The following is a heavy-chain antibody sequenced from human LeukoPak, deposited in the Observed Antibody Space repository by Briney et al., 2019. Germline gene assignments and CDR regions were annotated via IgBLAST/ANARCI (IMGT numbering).Heavy chain of an antibody. V-gene: IGHV4-28*01. D-gene: IGHD6-19*01. CDR3: ARNQAVAANRGAFDI. CDR2: IYYSGST. CDR1: GYSISSNNW. J-gene: IGHJ3*02. Sequence: NPSDTLSLTCAVSGYSISSNNWWAWIRQPPGKGLEWIGYIYYSGSTYYNPYNPSLTGRVTMSVDTSKNQFSLKLDSVTEKDTAMYYCARNQAVAANRGAFDIWGQGTMVTVSS.